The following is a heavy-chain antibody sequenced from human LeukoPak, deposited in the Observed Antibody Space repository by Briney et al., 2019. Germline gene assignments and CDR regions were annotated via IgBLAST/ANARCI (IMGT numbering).Heavy chain of an antibody. V-gene: IGHV1-46*01. CDR1: GYTFTSYY. CDR3: ASGQLRIAAAGTQGLPTH. D-gene: IGHD6-13*01. Sequence: ASVKVSCKASGYTFTSYYIHWVRQAPGQGLEWMGIINPSGGSASYAQEFQGRVTMTRDTSTSTVYMELSSLKSEDTAVYYCASGQLRIAAAGTQGLPTHWGQGTLVTVSS. J-gene: IGHJ4*02. CDR2: INPSGGSA.